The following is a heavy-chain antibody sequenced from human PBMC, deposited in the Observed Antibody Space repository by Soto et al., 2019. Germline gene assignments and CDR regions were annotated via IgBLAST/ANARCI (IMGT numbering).Heavy chain of an antibody. CDR3: AKAKNDYNWDNRPPFDY. J-gene: IGHJ4*02. Sequence: LRLSCDASGFTLRKYAITWIRQAPGKGLEWVSLISANDVGTYYAESVKTRFTISTDQSRNTVYLQMDSLRADDTAIYYCAKAKNDYNWDNRPPFDYWGQG. CDR2: ISANDVGT. V-gene: IGHV3-23*01. CDR1: GFTLRKYA. D-gene: IGHD1-20*01.